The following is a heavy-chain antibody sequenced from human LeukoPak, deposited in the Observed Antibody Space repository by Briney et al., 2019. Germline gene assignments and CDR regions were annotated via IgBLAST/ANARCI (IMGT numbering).Heavy chain of an antibody. Sequence: GGSLRLSCAASGFTFSSYEMNWVRQAPGKGLEWVSVIYSGGRTYYADSVKGRFTISRDNSKNTLYLQMNSLRAEDTAVYYCARTLIDGANDYWGQGTLVTVSS. V-gene: IGHV3-53*01. CDR3: ARTLIDGANDY. CDR2: IYSGGRT. J-gene: IGHJ4*02. CDR1: GFTFSSYE. D-gene: IGHD2/OR15-2a*01.